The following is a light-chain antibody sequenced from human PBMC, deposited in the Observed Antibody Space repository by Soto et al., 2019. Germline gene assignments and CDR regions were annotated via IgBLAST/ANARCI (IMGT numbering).Light chain of an antibody. CDR3: QQYNNWPYT. CDR2: GAY. CDR1: QSVSSN. J-gene: IGKJ2*01. Sequence: EIVMTQSPATLSLSPGERATLSCRASQSVSSNLAWYQQKPGQAPRLLISGAYTRATDIPARFSGSGSGTEFTLTISSLQSEDFAVYYCQQYNNWPYTFGQGTKLEIK. V-gene: IGKV3-15*01.